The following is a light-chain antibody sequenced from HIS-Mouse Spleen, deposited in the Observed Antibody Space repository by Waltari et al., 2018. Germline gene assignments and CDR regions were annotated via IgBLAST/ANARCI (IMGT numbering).Light chain of an antibody. CDR1: SSDVGGYNY. Sequence: QSALTQPASVSGSPGQSITISCTGTSSDVGGYNYVSWYQQHPGKAPKLMIYDVSNRPSGVSNRCSGSKSGNTASLTISGLQAEDEADYYCSSYTSSSFNVVFGGVTKLTVL. J-gene: IGLJ2*01. CDR3: SSYTSSSFNVV. CDR2: DVS. V-gene: IGLV2-14*03.